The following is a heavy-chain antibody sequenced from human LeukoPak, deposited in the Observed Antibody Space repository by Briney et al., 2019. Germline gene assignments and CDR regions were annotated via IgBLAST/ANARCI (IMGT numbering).Heavy chain of an antibody. V-gene: IGHV3-23*01. CDR2: IGNSGGDT. Sequence: GGSLRLSCAASGFTFTTYAMCWVRQVPGKGLEWVSCIGNSGGDTVYADSVRGRFTVSRDTSRNTLFLEMNSLRAEDTAIYYCAKRGGESSGWGPFDYWGQGTLVTVSS. D-gene: IGHD6-19*01. CDR3: AKRGGESSGWGPFDY. CDR1: GFTFTTYA. J-gene: IGHJ4*02.